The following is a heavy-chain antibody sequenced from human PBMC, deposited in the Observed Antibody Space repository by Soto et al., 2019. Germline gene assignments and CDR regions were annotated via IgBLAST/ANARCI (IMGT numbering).Heavy chain of an antibody. CDR1: GYTFTSYG. CDR3: AREGYCTNGVCYNY. J-gene: IGHJ4*02. D-gene: IGHD2-8*01. Sequence: GPVKVSCKASGYTFTSYGISWVRQAPGQGLEWMGWISPYNGNTNYAQKLQGRVTITTDESTSTAYMELSSLRSEDTAVYYCAREGYCTNGVCYNYWGQGTLVTVPA. V-gene: IGHV1-18*01. CDR2: ISPYNGNT.